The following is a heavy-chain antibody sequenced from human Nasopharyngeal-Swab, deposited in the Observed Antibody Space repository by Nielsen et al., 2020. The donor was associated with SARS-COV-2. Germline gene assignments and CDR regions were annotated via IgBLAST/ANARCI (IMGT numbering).Heavy chain of an antibody. CDR3: ARVAGSGYY. Sequence: GESLKISCAASGFTFSSYWMRWVRQAPGKGLEWVANIKQDGSEKYYVDSVKGRFTISRDNAKNSLYLQMNSLRAEDTAVYYCARVAGSGYYWGQGTLVTVSS. J-gene: IGHJ4*02. D-gene: IGHD3-22*01. CDR1: GFTFSSYW. CDR2: IKQDGSEK. V-gene: IGHV3-7*03.